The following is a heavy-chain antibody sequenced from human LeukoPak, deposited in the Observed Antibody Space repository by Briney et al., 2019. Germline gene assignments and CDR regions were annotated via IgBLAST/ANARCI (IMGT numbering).Heavy chain of an antibody. D-gene: IGHD3-22*01. J-gene: IGHJ5*02. CDR2: IYYSGST. CDR1: GGSISSYY. CDR3: ARGEGYYDSSGRTYPNWFDP. V-gene: IGHV4-59*01. Sequence: SETLSLTCTVSGGSISSYYWSWIRQPPGKGLEWIGYIYYSGSTNYNPSLKSRVTISVDTSKNQFSLKLSSVTAADTAVYYCARGEGYYDSSGRTYPNWFDPWGQGTLVTVSS.